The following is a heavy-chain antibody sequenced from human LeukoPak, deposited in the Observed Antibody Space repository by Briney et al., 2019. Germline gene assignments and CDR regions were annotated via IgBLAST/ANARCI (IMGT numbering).Heavy chain of an antibody. CDR1: GGSFSGYY. J-gene: IGHJ6*02. CDR2: INHSGST. CDR3: ASRYCSGGSRYYYYGMDV. Sequence: SETLSLTCAVYGGSFSGYYWSWIRQPPGKGLEWIGEINHSGSTNYNPSLKSRVTISVDTSKNQFSLKLSSVTAADTAVYYCASRYCSGGSRYYYYGMDVWGQGTTVTVSS. V-gene: IGHV4-34*01. D-gene: IGHD2-15*01.